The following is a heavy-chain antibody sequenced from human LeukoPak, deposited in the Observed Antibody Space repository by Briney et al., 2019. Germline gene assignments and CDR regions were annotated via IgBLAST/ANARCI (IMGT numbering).Heavy chain of an antibody. CDR1: GYTFTGYY. D-gene: IGHD3-3*01. V-gene: IGHV1-2*06. CDR3: ARDKLTITPTSNNWFDP. J-gene: IGHJ5*02. Sequence: GASVKVSCKASGYTFTGYYMHWVRQAPGQGLEWMGRINPYSGGTNYAQKFQGRVTMASDTSISTAFMELSRLRSDDTAVYYCARDKLTITPTSNNWFDPWGQGTLVTVSS. CDR2: INPYSGGT.